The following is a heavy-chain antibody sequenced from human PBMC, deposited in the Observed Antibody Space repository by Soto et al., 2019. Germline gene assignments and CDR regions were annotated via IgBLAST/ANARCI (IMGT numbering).Heavy chain of an antibody. J-gene: IGHJ6*01. V-gene: IGHV3-33*01. CDR1: GFTLRTYG. CDR3: ARPLEQWQLGFGMDV. CDR2: VWYDGSKK. D-gene: IGHD6-19*01. Sequence: PGGSLRLSCAASGFTLRTYGMHWVRQAPGKGLEWVAVVWYDGSKKYYADSVKGRFTVSRDNSKNTLYLQMNSLRAEDTAAYYCARPLEQWQLGFGMDVWGQGSPVTVSS.